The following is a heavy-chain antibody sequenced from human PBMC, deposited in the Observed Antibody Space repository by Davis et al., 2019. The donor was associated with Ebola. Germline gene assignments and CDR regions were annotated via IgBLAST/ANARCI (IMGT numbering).Heavy chain of an antibody. Sequence: GESLKISCRISGSRFTSNWIGWVRQMPGKGLEWMGIIFPGDSETKYSPSFEGQVTISADKSISTAYLQWNSLKASDTAIYYCARQESLYGSADYWGQGTLVTVSS. CDR2: IFPGDSET. J-gene: IGHJ4*02. CDR3: ARQESLYGSADY. D-gene: IGHD2-15*01. CDR1: GSRFTSNW. V-gene: IGHV5-51*01.